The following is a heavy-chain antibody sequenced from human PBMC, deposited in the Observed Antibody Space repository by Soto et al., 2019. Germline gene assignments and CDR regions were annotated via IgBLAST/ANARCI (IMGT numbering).Heavy chain of an antibody. Sequence: EVQLVESGGGLVQPGGSLRLSCAASGFTFSGYWMHWVRQAPGKGLVWVSRINGDGSSPGYADSVKGRFTISRDNAKNTLYLQMNSLRADDTAVYYCARESDGAHSLWGQGTLVTVSS. J-gene: IGHJ4*02. CDR2: INGDGSSP. CDR3: ARESDGAHSL. CDR1: GFTFSGYW. D-gene: IGHD4-17*01. V-gene: IGHV3-74*01.